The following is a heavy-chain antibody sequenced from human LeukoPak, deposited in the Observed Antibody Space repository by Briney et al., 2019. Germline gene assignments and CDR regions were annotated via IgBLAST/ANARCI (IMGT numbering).Heavy chain of an antibody. V-gene: IGHV3-74*01. CDR2: VTSDVRTT. CDR1: GFTFRSYW. D-gene: IGHD6-13*01. Sequence: GGSLRLSCAVSGFTFRSYWMHWVRQAPGMGLVWVSHVTSDVRTTNYADSVKGRFTISRDNAKNTLYLQMNSLSGEDTAVYYCASGIAAAGTGAFDIWGQGTMVTVSS. J-gene: IGHJ3*02. CDR3: ASGIAAAGTGAFDI.